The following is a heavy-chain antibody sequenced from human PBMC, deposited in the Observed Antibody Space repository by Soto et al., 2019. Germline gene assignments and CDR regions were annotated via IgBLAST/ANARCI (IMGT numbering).Heavy chain of an antibody. CDR2: TYYRSKWCN. J-gene: IGHJ4*02. V-gene: IGHV6-1*01. D-gene: IGHD3-22*01. Sequence: SPTLSLPCAISGYSVSSNSAAWNLIRQSPSRGLEWLGRTYYRSKWCNDYAVSVKSRITINPDTSKNQLSLQLSSVTPEDTAVYYCARARRYYDSSGYYDSWGQGILVTVGS. CDR1: GYSVSSNSAA. CDR3: ARARRYYDSSGYYDS.